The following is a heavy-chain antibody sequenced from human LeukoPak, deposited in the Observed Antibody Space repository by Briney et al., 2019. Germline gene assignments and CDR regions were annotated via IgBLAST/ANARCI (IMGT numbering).Heavy chain of an antibody. Sequence: GGSLRLSCAASGYTSSIHWMNSVRHAPGKWLEWVSSIKEDRSETYYMESVQGPFTNTRDKDMNFLYLTLSSLRAEDTTVYYCTRENSGSLSLEYWGQGTLVTVSS. CDR3: TRENSGSLSLEY. V-gene: IGHV3-7*01. D-gene: IGHD1-26*01. CDR2: IKEDRSET. CDR1: GYTSSIHW. J-gene: IGHJ4*02.